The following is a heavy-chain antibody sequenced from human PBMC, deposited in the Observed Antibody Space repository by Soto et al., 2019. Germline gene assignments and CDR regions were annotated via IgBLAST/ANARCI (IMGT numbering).Heavy chain of an antibody. CDR2: IWYDGSNK. CDR3: ASGLGRAYSKYFTLFDY. V-gene: IGHV3-33*01. Sequence: QVQLVESGGGVVQPGRSLRLSCAASGFTFSSYGMHWVRQAPGKGLEWVAVIWYDGSNKYYADSVKGRFTISRDNSKNTLYLQMNSLSAEVTAVYYCASGLGRAYSKYFTLFDYWGQGTLVTVSS. CDR1: GFTFSSYG. J-gene: IGHJ4*02. D-gene: IGHD4-4*01.